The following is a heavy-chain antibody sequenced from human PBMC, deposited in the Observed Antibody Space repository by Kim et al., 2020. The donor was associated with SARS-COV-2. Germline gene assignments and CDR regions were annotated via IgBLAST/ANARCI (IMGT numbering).Heavy chain of an antibody. D-gene: IGHD5-12*01. Sequence: ASVKVSCKASGYSFTYYAIHWVRQAPGQRFEWMGWINAGNGNTRYSQNLQGRITITRDTSASTAYMELNSLRYEDTAVYYCAREGHEGGFLTWGQGTMVTVSS. CDR2: INAGNGNT. V-gene: IGHV1-3*01. J-gene: IGHJ3*01. CDR3: AREGHEGGFLT. CDR1: GYSFTYYA.